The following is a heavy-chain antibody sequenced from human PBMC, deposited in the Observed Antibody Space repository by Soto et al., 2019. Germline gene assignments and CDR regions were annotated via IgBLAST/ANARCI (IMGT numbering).Heavy chain of an antibody. CDR3: ARASYDSSTYYLDY. CDR1: GGSISSGNYY. Sequence: SETLSLTCTVSGGSISSGNYYWSWIRQPPGKGLEWIGFISYSGSTYYSTSLKSRVTISVDTSKSQFSLNLSSVTAADTAVYYCARASYDSSTYYLDYWGQGTLVTAPQ. V-gene: IGHV4-30-4*01. CDR2: ISYSGST. D-gene: IGHD3-22*01. J-gene: IGHJ4*02.